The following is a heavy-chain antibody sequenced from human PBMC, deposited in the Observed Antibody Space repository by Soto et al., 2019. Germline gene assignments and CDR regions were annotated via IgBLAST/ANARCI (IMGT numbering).Heavy chain of an antibody. CDR2: IYYSGST. D-gene: IGHD3-3*01. J-gene: IGHJ6*02. V-gene: IGHV4-31*03. CDR3: ASGYYDFWSGYRNDYYYYYYGMDV. CDR1: GGSIISGGYY. Sequence: SETLSLTCTVSGGSIISGGYYCSGIRQHPGKVLEWIGYIYYSGSTYYNPSLKSRVTISVDTSKNQFSLKLSSVTAADTAVYYCASGYYDFWSGYRNDYYYYYYGMDVWGQGTTVT.